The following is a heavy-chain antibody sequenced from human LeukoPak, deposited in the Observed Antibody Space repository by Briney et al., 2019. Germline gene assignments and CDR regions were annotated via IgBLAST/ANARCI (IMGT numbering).Heavy chain of an antibody. CDR1: GFTFSSYS. CDR3: ARDEIYCTNGVCYPPNWFDP. J-gene: IGHJ5*02. D-gene: IGHD2-8*01. Sequence: GGSLRLSCAASGFTFSSYSMNWVRQAPGKGLEWVSSISSSSSYIYYADSAKGRFTISRDNAKNSLYLQMNSLRAEDTAVYYCARDEIYCTNGVCYPPNWFDPWGQGTLVTVSS. V-gene: IGHV3-21*01. CDR2: ISSSSSYI.